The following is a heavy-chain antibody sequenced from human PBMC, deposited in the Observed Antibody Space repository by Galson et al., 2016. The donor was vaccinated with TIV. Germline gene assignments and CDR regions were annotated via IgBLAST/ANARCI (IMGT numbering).Heavy chain of an antibody. V-gene: IGHV3-7*03. Sequence: SLRLSCAASGFTFSSYWMSWARQAPGKGLEWVANMNQDGSEKYYVGSVEGRFTISRDNAKKSLYLQMNSLRAEDPAIYYCAKDFEGDYYDSSGYSSWGQGTLVTVSS. CDR2: MNQDGSEK. CDR1: GFTFSSYW. CDR3: AKDFEGDYYDSSGYSS. D-gene: IGHD3-22*01. J-gene: IGHJ5*02.